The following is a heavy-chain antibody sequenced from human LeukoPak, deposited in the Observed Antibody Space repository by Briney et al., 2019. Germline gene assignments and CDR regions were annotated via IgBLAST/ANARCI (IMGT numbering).Heavy chain of an antibody. CDR1: GFTFSSYE. J-gene: IGHJ6*02. CDR2: ISFSGSTI. Sequence: PGGSLRLSCAASGFTFSSYEMNWVRQAPGKGLEWVSYISFSGSTIYYADSVKGRFTISRDNAKNSLYVQMNSLRAEDTAVYYYATGPYGMDVWGQGTTVTVSS. V-gene: IGHV3-48*03. CDR3: ATGPYGMDV.